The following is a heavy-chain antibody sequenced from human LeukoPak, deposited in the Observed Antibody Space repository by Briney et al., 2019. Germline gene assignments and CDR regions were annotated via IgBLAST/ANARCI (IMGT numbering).Heavy chain of an antibody. CDR1: GFTFSSYA. Sequence: GGSLRLSCAASGFTFSSYAMSWVRQAPGKGLAWVSAISGSGGSTYYADSVKGRFTISRDNSKNTLYLQMNSLRAEDTAVYYCAKGDVVVPAPSRYWGQGTLVTVSS. CDR3: AKGDVVVPAPSRY. CDR2: ISGSGGST. V-gene: IGHV3-23*01. D-gene: IGHD2-2*01. J-gene: IGHJ4*02.